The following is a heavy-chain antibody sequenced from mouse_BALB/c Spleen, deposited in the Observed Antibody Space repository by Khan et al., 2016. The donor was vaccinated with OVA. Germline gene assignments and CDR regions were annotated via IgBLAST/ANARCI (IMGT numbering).Heavy chain of an antibody. J-gene: IGHJ4*01. D-gene: IGHD2-14*01. CDR3: VRSLYYSYGYGLDY. CDR2: ISSSGSA. V-gene: IGHV3-2*02. CDR1: GYSITSDYA. Sequence: EVQLQESGPGLVKPSQSLSLTCTVTGYSITSDYAWNWIRQFPGDRLEWMGYISSSGSASYNPSLKSRISITRDTSKNQFFLQLKSVNTEDTATYFCVRSLYYSYGYGLDYWGRGSSGTVSS.